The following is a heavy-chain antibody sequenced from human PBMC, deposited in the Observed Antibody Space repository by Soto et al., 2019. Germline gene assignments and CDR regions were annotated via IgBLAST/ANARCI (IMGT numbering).Heavy chain of an antibody. CDR2: INHSGST. J-gene: IGHJ4*02. D-gene: IGHD2-8*02. CDR1: GGSLSGYY. Sequence: ASETLSLTCAGYGGSLSGYYWTWIRQPPGTGLEWIGEINHSGSTNYNPSIKSRVTISVGTSKNQFSLKLTSVTAADTAVYYCARDKITGLFDYWGQGTLVTVS. CDR3: ARDKITGLFDY. V-gene: IGHV4-34*01.